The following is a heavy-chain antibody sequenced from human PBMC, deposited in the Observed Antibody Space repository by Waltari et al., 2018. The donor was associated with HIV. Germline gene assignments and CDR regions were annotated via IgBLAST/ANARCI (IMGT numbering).Heavy chain of an antibody. D-gene: IGHD3-10*01. CDR3: VRSRKYYFDY. CDR1: GFTFSNYD. CDR2: IGAAGDI. V-gene: IGHV3-13*01. Sequence: EVLLVESGGGLIQPGGSVRLSCGASGFTFSNYDMAWVRQLPGNSLEWVSVIGAAGDIYYLGSVKGRFTVSRENGNNSLFLQMDTLRAEDTAVYYCVRSRKYYFDYWGQGAPVTVSS. J-gene: IGHJ4*02.